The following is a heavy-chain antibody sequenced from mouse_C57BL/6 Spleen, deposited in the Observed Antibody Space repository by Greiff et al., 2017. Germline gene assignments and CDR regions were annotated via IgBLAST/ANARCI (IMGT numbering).Heavy chain of an antibody. J-gene: IGHJ4*01. CDR1: GFSFNTYA. Sequence: EVKVVESGGGLVQPKGSLKLSCAASGFSFNTYAMNWVRQAPGKGLEWVASIRSKSNNYATYYDDSVKDRFTISRDDSESMLYLQMHNLKTEDTAMYYCVRHPYWDYAMGYWGQGTSVTVSS. CDR2: IRSKSNNYAT. D-gene: IGHD4-1*01. CDR3: VRHPYWDYAMGY. V-gene: IGHV10-1*01.